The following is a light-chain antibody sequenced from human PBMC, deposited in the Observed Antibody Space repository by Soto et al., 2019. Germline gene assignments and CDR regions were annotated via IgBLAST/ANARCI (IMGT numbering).Light chain of an antibody. CDR2: GAS. J-gene: IGKJ1*01. CDR3: QQYART. Sequence: EIVLRQSPGTLSVSAGERATVCCRASQSVSSYLACYQQKPGQAPRLLIYGASSRATGIPNRFSGSGSGTDFTLTISRLEPEDFAVYYCQQYARTFGQGTKVDI. CDR1: QSVSSY. V-gene: IGKV3-20*01.